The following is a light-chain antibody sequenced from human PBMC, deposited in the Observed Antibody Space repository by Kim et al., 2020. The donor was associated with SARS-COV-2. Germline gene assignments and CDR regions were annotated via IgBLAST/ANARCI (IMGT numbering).Light chain of an antibody. CDR2: AAS. J-gene: IGKJ1*01. V-gene: IGKV1-27*01. Sequence: ASVGDRATMSCREGQDISNYLAWFQLKPGKAPKLLIYAASALQPGVPSRFSGSGSGTDFTLTVTSLQPEDVATYYCQKCDSAPWTFGQGTKVDIK. CDR3: QKCDSAPWT. CDR1: QDISNY.